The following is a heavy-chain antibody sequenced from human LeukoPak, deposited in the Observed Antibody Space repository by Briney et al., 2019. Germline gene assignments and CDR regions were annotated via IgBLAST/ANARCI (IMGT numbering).Heavy chain of an antibody. CDR1: GGSFSGYY. V-gene: IGHV4-34*01. Sequence: PSETLSLTCAVYGGSFSGYYWSWIRQPPGKGLEWIGEINHSGSTNYNPSLKSRVTISVDTSKNQFSLKLSSVTAADTAVYYCARGRRITMVRGVIRSNWFDPWGQGTLVTVSS. D-gene: IGHD3-10*01. J-gene: IGHJ5*02. CDR2: INHSGST. CDR3: ARGRRITMVRGVIRSNWFDP.